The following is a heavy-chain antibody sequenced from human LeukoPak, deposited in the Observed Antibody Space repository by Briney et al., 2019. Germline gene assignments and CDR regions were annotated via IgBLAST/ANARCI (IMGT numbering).Heavy chain of an antibody. D-gene: IGHD6-13*01. V-gene: IGHV3-30*02. CDR2: IRFDGSNT. J-gene: IGHJ4*02. Sequence: GGSLRLSCAASGFTFSSNGMHWVRQAPGKGLEWVAFIRFDGSNTYYADSVKGRLTISRDTSKSTLYLQMNSLRPEDTAVYYCAKAGGSSWAVLDYWGQGTLVTVSS. CDR3: AKAGGSSWAVLDY. CDR1: GFTFSSNG.